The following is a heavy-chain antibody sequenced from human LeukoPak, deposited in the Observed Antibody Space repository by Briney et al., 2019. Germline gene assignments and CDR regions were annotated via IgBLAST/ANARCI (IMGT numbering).Heavy chain of an antibody. CDR3: ARAYMVRGVTYDY. V-gene: IGHV3-11*01. CDR2: ISSSGSTI. CDR1: GFTFSDYY. Sequence: GGSLRLSCATSGFTFSDYYMSWIRQAPGKGLEWVSYISSSGSTIYYADSVKGRFTISRDNAKNSLYLQMNSLRAEDAAVYYCARAYMVRGVTYDYWGQGTLVTVSS. J-gene: IGHJ4*02. D-gene: IGHD3-10*01.